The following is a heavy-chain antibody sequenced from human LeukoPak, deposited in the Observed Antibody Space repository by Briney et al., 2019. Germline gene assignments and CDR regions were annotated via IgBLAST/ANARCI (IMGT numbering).Heavy chain of an antibody. CDR3: ARGVEMATIEIDYFDY. CDR1: GGTFSSYA. V-gene: IGHV1-18*01. D-gene: IGHD5-24*01. CDR2: ISPYNGNT. Sequence: ASVKVSCKASGGTFSSYAISWVRQAPGQGLEWMGWISPYNGNTNYAQKLQARVTMTTDTSTSTAYMELRSLRSDDTAVYYCARGVEMATIEIDYFDYWGQGTLVTVSS. J-gene: IGHJ4*02.